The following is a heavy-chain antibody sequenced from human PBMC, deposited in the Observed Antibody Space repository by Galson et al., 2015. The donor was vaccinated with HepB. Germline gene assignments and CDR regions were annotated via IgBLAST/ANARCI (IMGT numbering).Heavy chain of an antibody. Sequence: SVKVSCKASGYTFTHYYIHWVRQAPGQGLEWMGIINPSGGSTSYAQKFRGRVTMTRDTSTSTVYMELSSLRSEDTAVYYCARAGGSYYWFDPWGQGTLVTVSS. D-gene: IGHD1-26*01. CDR1: GYTFTHYY. V-gene: IGHV1-46*01. J-gene: IGHJ5*02. CDR3: ARAGGSYYWFDP. CDR2: INPSGGST.